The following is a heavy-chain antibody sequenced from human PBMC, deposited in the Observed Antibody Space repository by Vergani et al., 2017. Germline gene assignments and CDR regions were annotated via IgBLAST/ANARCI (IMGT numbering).Heavy chain of an antibody. Sequence: QVQLQQWGAGLLKPSETLSLTCAVYGGSFSGYYWSWIRQPPGKGLEWIGEINHSGSTNYNPSLKSRVTISVDTSKNQFSLKLTSVTAADTAVYYCARAPGIAAGNWFDPWGQGTLVTVSS. CDR1: GGSFSGYY. V-gene: IGHV4-34*01. D-gene: IGHD6-13*01. CDR3: ARAPGIAAGNWFDP. CDR2: INHSGST. J-gene: IGHJ5*02.